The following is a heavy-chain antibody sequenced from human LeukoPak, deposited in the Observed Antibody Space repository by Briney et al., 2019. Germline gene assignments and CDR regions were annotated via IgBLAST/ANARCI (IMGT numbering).Heavy chain of an antibody. J-gene: IGHJ5*02. V-gene: IGHV4-30-2*03. CDR2: IYHSGST. Sequence: PSETLSLTCAVSGGSISSGGYSWSWIRQPPGKGLEWIGYIYHSGSTYYNPSLKSRVTISVDTSKNQFSLKLSSVTAADTAVYYCARQDRGYCSSTSCSTWGQGTLVTVSS. CDR3: ARQDRGYCSSTSCST. D-gene: IGHD2-2*01. CDR1: GGSISSGGYS.